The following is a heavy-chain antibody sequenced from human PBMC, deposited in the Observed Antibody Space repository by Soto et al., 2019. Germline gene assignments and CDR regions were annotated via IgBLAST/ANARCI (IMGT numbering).Heavy chain of an antibody. CDR1: GGSISSSSYY. J-gene: IGHJ2*01. CDR3: ASPYDIKLWYFDL. V-gene: IGHV4-39*02. D-gene: IGHD3-9*01. Sequence: QLQLQESGPGLVKPSETLSLTCTVSGGSISSSSYYWGWIRQPPGKGLEWIGSIYYSGSTYYNPSLMIQVTISVDTSKNHFPPELGAVTAADSAVYYCASPYDIKLWYFDLWGRGTLVTVSS. CDR2: IYYSGST.